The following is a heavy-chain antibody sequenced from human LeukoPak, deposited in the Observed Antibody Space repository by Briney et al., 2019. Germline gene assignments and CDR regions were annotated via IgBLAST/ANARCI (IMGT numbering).Heavy chain of an antibody. CDR3: ATDLGIAVAQKNYGMDV. CDR2: FDPEDGET. V-gene: IGHV1-24*01. CDR1: GYTLTELS. J-gene: IGHJ6*02. Sequence: GASVKVSCKVSGYTLTELSMHWVRQAPGKGLEWVGGFDPEDGETIYAQKFQGRVTMTEDTSTDTAYMELSSLRSEDTAVYYCATDLGIAVAQKNYGMDVWGQGTTVTVSS. D-gene: IGHD6-19*01.